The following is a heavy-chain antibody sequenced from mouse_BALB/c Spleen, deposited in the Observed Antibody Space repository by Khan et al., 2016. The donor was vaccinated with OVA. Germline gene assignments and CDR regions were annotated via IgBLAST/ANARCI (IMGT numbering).Heavy chain of an antibody. V-gene: IGHV3-2*02. CDR1: GYSIPSDYA. CDR3: ARDGSRYNYAMDY. J-gene: IGHJ4*01. CDR2: INYSGST. D-gene: IGHD2-3*01. Sequence: EVQLQESGPGLVKPSQSLSLTCTVTGYSIPSDYAWNWIRQFPGNKLEWMGYINYSGSTNYNPALKSRISITRDTSKNQFFLQLNSVTTADTATYYCARDGSRYNYAMDYWGQGTSVTVSS.